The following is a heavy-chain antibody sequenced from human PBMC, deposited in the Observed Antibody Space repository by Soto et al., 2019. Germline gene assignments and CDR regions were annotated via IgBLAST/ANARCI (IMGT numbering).Heavy chain of an antibody. J-gene: IGHJ4*02. D-gene: IGHD3-3*01. V-gene: IGHV4-61*01. CDR3: ARDFAYFDS. CDR2: VYHTGRT. Sequence: SETLSLTCTVSGGSFKSGSYSWSWIRQPPGKGLEWIGYVYHTGRTSYNPSLKGRVSISMDTSKNQFSLNLDSVTAADTAVYFCARDFAYFDSWGQGTLVTVSS. CDR1: GGSFKSGSYS.